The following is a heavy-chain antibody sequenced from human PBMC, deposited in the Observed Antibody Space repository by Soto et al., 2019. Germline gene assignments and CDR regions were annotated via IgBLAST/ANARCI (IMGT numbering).Heavy chain of an antibody. CDR3: ARGIRFGELSTRYYYYYMDV. D-gene: IGHD3-10*01. J-gene: IGHJ6*03. CDR2: IKQDGSEK. V-gene: IGHV3-7*01. CDR1: GFTFSAYT. Sequence: PGGSLRLSCEASGFTFSAYTMNWVRQVPGKGLEWVANIKQDGSEKYYVDSVKGRFTISRDNAKNSLYLQMNSLRAEDTAVYYCARGIRFGELSTRYYYYYMDVWGKGTTVTAP.